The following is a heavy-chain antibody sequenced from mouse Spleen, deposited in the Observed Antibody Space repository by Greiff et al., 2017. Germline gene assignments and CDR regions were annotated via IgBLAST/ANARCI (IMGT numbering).Heavy chain of an antibody. CDR2: IDPENGNT. CDR1: GFNIKDYY. V-gene: IGHV14-1*02. CDR3: ARGSRGFAY. D-gene: IGHD1-1*01. J-gene: IGHJ3*01. Sequence: VQLQQSGAELVRPGALVKLSCKASGFNIKDYYMHWVKQRPEQGLEWIGWIDPENGNTIYDPKFQGKASITADTSSNTAYLQLSSLTSEDTAVYYCARGSRGFAYWGQGTLVTVSA.